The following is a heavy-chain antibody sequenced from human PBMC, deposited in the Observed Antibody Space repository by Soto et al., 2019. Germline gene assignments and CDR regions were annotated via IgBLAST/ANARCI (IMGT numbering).Heavy chain of an antibody. D-gene: IGHD3-16*01. J-gene: IGHJ4*02. Sequence: PSETLSLTCTVSGGSTSSDNYWSWIRQPPGKGLEWIGHIYYSGNTDYNPSLKSRLAISIDTSKNQFSLKLSSVTAADTAVYFCARGGGESSDGLYYFDSWGQGSLVTAPQ. CDR3: ARGGGESSDGLYYFDS. V-gene: IGHV4-30-4*01. CDR1: GGSTSSDNY. CDR2: IYYSGNT.